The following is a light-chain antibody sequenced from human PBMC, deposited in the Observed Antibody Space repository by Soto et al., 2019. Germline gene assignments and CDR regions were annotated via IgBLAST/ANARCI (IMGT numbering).Light chain of an antibody. CDR3: QLYNTWPIT. V-gene: IGKV3-15*01. CDR2: DAS. CDR1: QNVGNN. Sequence: EVVMTQSPATLSVSPGEGATLSCRASQNVGNNLAWYQQKPGQAPRLLIQDASTRATGIPARFSRSGSGTEFTPTISSLQSEDFAVYYCQLYNTWPITFGQGTRLEIK. J-gene: IGKJ5*01.